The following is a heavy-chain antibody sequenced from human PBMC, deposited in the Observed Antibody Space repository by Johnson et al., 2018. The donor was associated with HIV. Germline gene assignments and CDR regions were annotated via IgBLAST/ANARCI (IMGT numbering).Heavy chain of an antibody. CDR3: ARGEDGVDAFDI. V-gene: IGHV3-66*03. CDR1: GFSISSNY. Sequence: EKLVESGGGLIQPGGSLRLSCKASGFSISSNYMSWVRQPPGKGLEWVSVFYSGSNTYYADSVKGRFTISRDNSNNTLYLQMNSLRAEDTAVYYCARGEDGVDAFDIWGQGTMVTVSS. D-gene: IGHD4-17*01. CDR2: FYSGSNT. J-gene: IGHJ3*02.